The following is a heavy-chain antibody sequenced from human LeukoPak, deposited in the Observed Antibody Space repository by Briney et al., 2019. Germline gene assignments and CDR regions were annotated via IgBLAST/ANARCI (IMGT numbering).Heavy chain of an antibody. J-gene: IGHJ4*02. CDR3: TVPHSSVWPTRRD. CDR2: LSGSGGST. V-gene: IGHV3-23*01. D-gene: IGHD6-19*01. Sequence: GGSLRLSCAASGFTFSSYAMSWVRQAPGKGLEWVSALSGSGGSTYYADSAKGRFTISRDNSKNTLYLQMNSLKTEDTAVYYCTVPHSSVWPTRRDWGQGTLVTVSS. CDR1: GFTFSSYA.